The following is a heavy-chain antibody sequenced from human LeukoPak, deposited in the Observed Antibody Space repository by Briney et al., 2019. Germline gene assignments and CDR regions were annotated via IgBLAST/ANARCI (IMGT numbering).Heavy chain of an antibody. CDR2: IYPGDSDT. D-gene: IGHD2-21*01. Sequence: GVSLQISCQGSRFSFTSYWIGWVRPMPGKGLEWMGIIYPGDSDTRYSTSFQGQVTISAAKSISTAYLQWSSLKASDTAMYYCARRFPGRYYFDYWGQGTLVTVSS. CDR3: ARRFPGRYYFDY. CDR1: RFSFTSYW. J-gene: IGHJ4*02. V-gene: IGHV5-51*01.